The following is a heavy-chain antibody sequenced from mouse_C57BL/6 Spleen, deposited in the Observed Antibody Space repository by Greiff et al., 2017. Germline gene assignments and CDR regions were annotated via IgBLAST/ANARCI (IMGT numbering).Heavy chain of an antibody. CDR3: ARSSAYYAMDY. CDR2: IYPGDGDT. D-gene: IGHD1-3*01. J-gene: IGHJ4*01. V-gene: IGHV1-80*01. CDR1: GYAFSSYW. Sequence: VQLKESGAELVKPGASVKISCKASGYAFSSYWMNWVKQRPGKGLEWIGQIYPGDGDTNYNGKFKGKATLTADKSSSTAYMQLSSLTSEDSAVYFCARSSAYYAMDYWGQGTSVTVSS.